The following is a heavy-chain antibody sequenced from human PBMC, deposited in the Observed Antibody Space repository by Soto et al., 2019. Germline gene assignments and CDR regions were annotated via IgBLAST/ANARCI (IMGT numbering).Heavy chain of an antibody. V-gene: IGHV3-53*01. CDR2: IYSGGST. CDR3: ARDLTLSSPGHYYYYGMDV. J-gene: IGHJ6*02. Sequence: PGGSLRLSCAASGFTVSSNYMSWVRQAPGKGLEWVSVIYSGGSTYYADSVKGRFTISRDNSKNTLYLQMNSLRAEDTAVYYCARDLTLSSPGHYYYYGMDVWGQGTTVTVSS. CDR1: GFTVSSNY. D-gene: IGHD6-13*01.